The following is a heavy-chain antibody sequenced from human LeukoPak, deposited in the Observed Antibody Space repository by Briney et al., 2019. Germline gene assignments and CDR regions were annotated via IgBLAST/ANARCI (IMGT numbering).Heavy chain of an antibody. CDR1: TDTFNNYG. CDR2: IVPVFETI. CDR3: ARLGYGANYIDF. D-gene: IGHD4/OR15-4a*01. J-gene: IGHJ4*02. V-gene: IGHV1-69*13. Sequence: GASVKVSCKASTDTFNNYGIVWVRQAPGQGLEWMGGIVPVFETIDYAQKFQGRVTLSADDSTTTAYMELNSLRSEDTAVYYCARLGYGANYIDFWGQGTLVTVSS.